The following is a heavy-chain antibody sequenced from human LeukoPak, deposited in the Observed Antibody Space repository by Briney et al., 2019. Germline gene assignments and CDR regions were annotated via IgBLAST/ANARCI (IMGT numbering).Heavy chain of an antibody. CDR3: AKVRSGHPPYFDY. D-gene: IGHD6-19*01. Sequence: GGSLRLSCAASGFTFSSYDMSWVRQAPGEGLEWVSLISGDGGSTYYADSVKGRFTISRNNSKNSLYLQMNSLRTEDTALYYCAKVRSGHPPYFDYWGQGTLVTVSS. CDR1: GFTFSSYD. J-gene: IGHJ4*02. CDR2: ISGDGGST. V-gene: IGHV3-43*02.